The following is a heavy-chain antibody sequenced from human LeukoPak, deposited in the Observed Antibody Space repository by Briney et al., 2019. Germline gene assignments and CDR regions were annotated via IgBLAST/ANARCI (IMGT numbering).Heavy chain of an antibody. D-gene: IGHD2-2*01. CDR2: ISYDGSNK. Sequence: GGSLRLSCAASGFTFSSYAMHWVRQAPGKGLEWVAVISYDGSNKYYADSVKGRFTISRDNSKNTLYLQMNSLRAEDTAVYYRARVPATAVGYFDYWGQGTLVTVSS. J-gene: IGHJ4*02. CDR3: ARVPATAVGYFDY. CDR1: GFTFSSYA. V-gene: IGHV3-30-3*01.